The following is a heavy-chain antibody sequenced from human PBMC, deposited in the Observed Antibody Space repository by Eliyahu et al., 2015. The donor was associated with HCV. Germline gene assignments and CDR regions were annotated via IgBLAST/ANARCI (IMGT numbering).Heavy chain of an antibody. J-gene: IGHJ4*02. CDR1: GYSFPNYW. D-gene: IGHD1-26*01. CDR2: VYPXXSDI. Sequence: EVQLVQSGAEVKKPGESLXISCKGSGYSFPNYWIGWVRQKPGXGLXWXGMVYPXXSDIRYGPSFQGQVTISADKSINTAYLHYSSLTASDTAIYYCARGREVSDFDSWGQGTLVTVSS. V-gene: IGHV5-51*01. CDR3: ARGREVSDFDS.